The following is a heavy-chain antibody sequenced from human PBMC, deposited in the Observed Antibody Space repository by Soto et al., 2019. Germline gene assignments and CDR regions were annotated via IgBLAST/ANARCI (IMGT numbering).Heavy chain of an antibody. J-gene: IGHJ5*02. CDR2: ISGGGSDT. V-gene: IGHV3-23*01. Sequence: EVHLLESGGGLVQPGGSLRLSCSASGFTCRSYAMSWVRQAPGKGLEWVSGISGGGSDTYYSDSVRGRFTISRDNSKNTLYLQMNSLRVEDSAVYFCAKDDSLEWFFPLDAWGQGTLVTVSS. CDR1: GFTCRSYA. CDR3: AKDDSLEWFFPLDA. D-gene: IGHD3-3*01.